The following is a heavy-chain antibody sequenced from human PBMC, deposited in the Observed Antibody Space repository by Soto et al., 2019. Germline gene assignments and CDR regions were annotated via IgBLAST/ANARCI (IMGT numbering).Heavy chain of an antibody. Sequence: QVQLQESGPGLVKPSETLSLTCTVSGGSISSYYWSWIRQPPGKGLEWIGYIYYSGSTNYNPSLKSRVTISVDTSKNQFSLKLSSVTAADTAVYYCARDQGCTNGVCFAIMDVWGQGTTVTVSS. V-gene: IGHV4-59*01. CDR2: IYYSGST. CDR1: GGSISSYY. J-gene: IGHJ6*02. D-gene: IGHD2-8*01. CDR3: ARDQGCTNGVCFAIMDV.